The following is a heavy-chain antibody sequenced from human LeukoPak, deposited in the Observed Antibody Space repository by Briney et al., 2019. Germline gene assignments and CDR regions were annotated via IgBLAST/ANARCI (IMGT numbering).Heavy chain of an antibody. CDR2: ISGSGGST. Sequence: PGRSLRLSCAASGFTFSSYGMHWVRLAPGKGLEWVSAISGSGGSTYHAVSVKGRFTISRDNSKNTLYLQMNSLRAEDTAVYYCAKSSGSSHPYYFDDWGQGTLVTVSS. D-gene: IGHD6-13*01. V-gene: IGHV3-23*01. CDR1: GFTFSSYG. CDR3: AKSSGSSHPYYFDD. J-gene: IGHJ4*02.